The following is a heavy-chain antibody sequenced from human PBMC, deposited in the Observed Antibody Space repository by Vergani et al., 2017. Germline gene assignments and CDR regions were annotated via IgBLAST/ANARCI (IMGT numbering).Heavy chain of an antibody. Sequence: EVKVVESGGGLIKPGGSLRLSCVVSGITFKNAWINGVRQAPGKGLEWIGRIRSKNDGGTADYAAPLKGRFTISRDDSKDSAFLLVNNLKTEDTAVYFCYTDYHDYWVQGTLVTVSS. CDR1: GITFKNAW. CDR2: IRSKNDGGTA. CDR3: YTDYHDY. J-gene: IGHJ4*02. D-gene: IGHD2-2*02. V-gene: IGHV3-15*01.